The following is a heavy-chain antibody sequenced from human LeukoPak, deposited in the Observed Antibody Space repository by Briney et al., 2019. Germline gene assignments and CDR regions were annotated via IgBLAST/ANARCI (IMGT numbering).Heavy chain of an antibody. CDR2: VYYSGST. V-gene: IGHV4-39*01. CDR3: ARRYSTGYELDVDY. Sequence: PSETLSLTCTVSGDSIKTSSYYWGWLRQPPGQGLEWIGFVYYSGSTYYNPSLKSRLTISVDTSKNQFSLNLSSVTAADTAVYFCARRYSTGYELDVDYWGQGTVVTVSS. D-gene: IGHD3-22*01. J-gene: IGHJ4*02. CDR1: GDSIKTSSYY.